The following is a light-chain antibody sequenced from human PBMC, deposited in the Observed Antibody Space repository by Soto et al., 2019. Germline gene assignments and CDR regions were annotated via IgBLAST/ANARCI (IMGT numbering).Light chain of an antibody. J-gene: IGKJ1*01. CDR1: QSVDTC. Sequence: DIQMTQSPSTLSASVGDRVTITCRASQSVDTCLAWYQQKPGKAPHLLIYKASSLETGVPSRFSGSGSVTECTLTISSLQHHDFATLYSQQFYSYPWTFGQGTNVEIK. V-gene: IGKV1-5*03. CDR3: QQFYSYPWT. CDR2: KAS.